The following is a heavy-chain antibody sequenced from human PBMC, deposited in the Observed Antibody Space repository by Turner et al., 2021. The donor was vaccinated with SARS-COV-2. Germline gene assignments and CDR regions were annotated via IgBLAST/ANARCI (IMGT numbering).Heavy chain of an antibody. J-gene: IGHJ6*02. CDR2: ISVIVGST. CDR3: AKFNYDFWSGDSYYYYGMDV. V-gene: IGHV3-23*01. Sequence: EVQLLESGGGWVQPGGSLRLSCAASGFTFSSYAMSWVRRGPGKGMEWVSVISVIVGSTYYADSVKGRFTIFRDNSKNTLYLQMNSLRAEDTAVYYCAKFNYDFWSGDSYYYYGMDVWGQGTTVTVSS. D-gene: IGHD3-3*01. CDR1: GFTFSSYA.